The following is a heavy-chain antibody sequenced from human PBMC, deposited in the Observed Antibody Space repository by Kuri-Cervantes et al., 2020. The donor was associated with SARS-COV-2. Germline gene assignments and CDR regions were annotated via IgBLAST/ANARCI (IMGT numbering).Heavy chain of an antibody. CDR1: GGSISSSSYY. D-gene: IGHD3-9*01. V-gene: IGHV4-39*01. CDR2: IYYSGST. Sequence: GSLRLSCTVSGGSISSSSYYWGWIRQPPGKGLEGIGSIYYSGSTYYNPSLKSRVTISVDTSKNQFSLKLSSVTAADTAVYYCARGVGLVIGAPYYYYYMDVWGKGTTVTVSS. J-gene: IGHJ6*03. CDR3: ARGVGLVIGAPYYYYYMDV.